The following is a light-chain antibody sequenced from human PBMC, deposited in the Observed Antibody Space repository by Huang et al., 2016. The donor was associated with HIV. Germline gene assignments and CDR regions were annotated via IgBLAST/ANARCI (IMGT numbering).Light chain of an antibody. CDR2: DAS. V-gene: IGKV3-11*01. J-gene: IGKJ5*01. Sequence: EIVLTQSQATLSLSPGERATLSCRASQSVSNYLAWYKQNPGQAPRLLIYDASNRATGIPARFSGSGSGTDFTLTISSLEPEDFAVYYCQQRRNWPPITFGQGTRLEIK. CDR3: QQRRNWPPIT. CDR1: QSVSNY.